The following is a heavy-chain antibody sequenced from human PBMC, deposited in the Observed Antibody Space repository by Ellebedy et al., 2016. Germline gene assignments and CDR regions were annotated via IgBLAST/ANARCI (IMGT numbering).Heavy chain of an antibody. Sequence: SETLSLTCAVSGAPITSHYWSWIRQSPGKGLEWIGYISYSGSTNYNPSLKSRVTISVHTSKNQFSLMLSSVTAADTAVYYCARHSKVDSTWGQGTMVSVSS. CDR2: ISYSGST. CDR3: ARHSKVDST. V-gene: IGHV4-59*08. CDR1: GAPITSHY. J-gene: IGHJ3*01. D-gene: IGHD5-12*01.